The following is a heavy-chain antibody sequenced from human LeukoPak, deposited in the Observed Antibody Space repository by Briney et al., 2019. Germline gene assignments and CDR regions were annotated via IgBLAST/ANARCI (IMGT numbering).Heavy chain of an antibody. CDR2: IHYSGNT. Sequence: SETPSLTCTVSDGSTYSYYWSWIRQPPGKGLEWIGYIHYSGNTNYNPSLMNRVTISLDSSKNQFSLNLTSVTAADTAVYYCARLRVVDATVDAFDVWGQGAMVTVSS. V-gene: IGHV4-59*08. CDR3: ARLRVVDATVDAFDV. CDR1: DGSTYSYY. D-gene: IGHD2-15*01. J-gene: IGHJ3*01.